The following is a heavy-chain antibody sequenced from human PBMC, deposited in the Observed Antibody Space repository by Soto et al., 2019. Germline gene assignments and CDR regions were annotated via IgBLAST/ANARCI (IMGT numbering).Heavy chain of an antibody. CDR3: AKDRLPTATTEYFDY. CDR1: GFTFSNYA. V-gene: IGHV3-23*01. D-gene: IGHD2-2*01. CDR2: ISGSGGST. J-gene: IGHJ4*02. Sequence: GGSLRLSCAASGFTFSNYAMSWVRQAPGKGLEWVSAISGSGGSTYYADSVKGRFTISRDNSKNTLYLQMNSLRAEDTAVYYCAKDRLPTATTEYFDYCGRGTMVTVYS.